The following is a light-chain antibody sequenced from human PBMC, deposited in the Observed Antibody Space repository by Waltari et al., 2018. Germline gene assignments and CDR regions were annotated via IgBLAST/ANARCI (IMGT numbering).Light chain of an antibody. Sequence: QSALTQPASVSGSPGQSITISCTGTSSDVGNYNLVSWYQQHPGKAPKLMISAGSKRPSGVSNRVSGYQSGKTASMTSAALQAEDEADYYCCSYAGSSTYVVGTGTKVTVL. V-gene: IGLV2-23*01. J-gene: IGLJ1*01. CDR3: CSYAGSSTYV. CDR2: AGS. CDR1: SSDVGNYNL.